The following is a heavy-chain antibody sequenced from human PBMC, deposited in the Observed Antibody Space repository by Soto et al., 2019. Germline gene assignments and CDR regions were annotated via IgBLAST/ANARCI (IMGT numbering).Heavy chain of an antibody. CDR2: IERDDDDK. V-gene: IGHV2-70*13. Sequence: ESGPTLVNPTETLTLTCTFSGFSLTSPGMCVSWIRQPPGQALEWLALIERDDDDKYYSTSLKARLTISKDTRKNRGVLTMANMDPADKGTYYCARSIRGPRRFNGMDVWGQGT. D-gene: IGHD1-20*01. CDR1: GFSLTSPGMC. J-gene: IGHJ6*02. CDR3: ARSIRGPRRFNGMDV.